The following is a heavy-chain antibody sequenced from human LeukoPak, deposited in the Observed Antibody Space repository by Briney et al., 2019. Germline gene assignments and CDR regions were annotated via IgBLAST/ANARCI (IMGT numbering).Heavy chain of an antibody. J-gene: IGHJ3*02. D-gene: IGHD3/OR15-3a*01. CDR1: GFTVSTSY. V-gene: IGHV3-53*05. Sequence: PGGSVRLSCAASGFTVSTSYISWVRQAPGKGLEWVSVIYRGGSTYYADAVKGRFTISRDNSKNTLYLQMNNLRLEDTAVYYCAKGGGASGFWTTKSAFDTWGQGTRVTVST. CDR3: AKGGGASGFWTTKSAFDT. CDR2: IYRGGST.